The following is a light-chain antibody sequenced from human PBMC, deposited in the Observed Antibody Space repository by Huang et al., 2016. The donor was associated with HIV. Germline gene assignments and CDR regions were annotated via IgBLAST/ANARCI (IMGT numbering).Light chain of an antibody. CDR2: AAN. V-gene: IGKV3-15*01. CDR1: QDVASN. J-gene: IGKJ1*01. CDR3: QQYNAWPRT. Sequence: ELVMTQSPDTLSVSPGKRATLPCTASQDVASNVAWYQQKPGQPPSLLIFAANTRATSVPARFSASGSGTEFTLTIDSLQSEDFALYYCQQYNAWPRTFGQGTRVEV.